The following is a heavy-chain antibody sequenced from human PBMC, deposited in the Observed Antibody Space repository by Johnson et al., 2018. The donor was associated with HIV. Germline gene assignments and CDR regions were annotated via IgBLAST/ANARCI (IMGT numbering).Heavy chain of an antibody. CDR3: AKGGIATRFFDI. V-gene: IGHV3-30*18. J-gene: IGHJ3*02. CDR1: GFTFDDYG. D-gene: IGHD6-6*01. Sequence: QVQLVESGGGLVQPGGSLRLSCAASGFTFDDYGMSWVRQAPGKGLEWVAVISYDGSNKYYADSVKGRFTISRDNSKNTLYLQMNSLRAEDTALYYCAKGGIATRFFDIWGQGTMVTVSS. CDR2: ISYDGSNK.